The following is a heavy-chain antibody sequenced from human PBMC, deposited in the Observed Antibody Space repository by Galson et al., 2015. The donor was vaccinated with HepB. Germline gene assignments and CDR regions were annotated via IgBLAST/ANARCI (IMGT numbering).Heavy chain of an antibody. J-gene: IGHJ5*02. CDR1: GGSISSSDYY. CDR3: ARAGDSCSGETCYEVRDNWFDP. D-gene: IGHD2-15*01. V-gene: IGHV4-39*07. CDR2: IYYSGST. Sequence: SETLSLTCTVSGGSISSSDYYWGWIRQPPGKGLEWIGSIYYSGSTYYNPSLKSRVTISVDTSKNQFSLKLRSVTAADTAVYYCARAGDSCSGETCYEVRDNWFDPWGQGTLVTVSS.